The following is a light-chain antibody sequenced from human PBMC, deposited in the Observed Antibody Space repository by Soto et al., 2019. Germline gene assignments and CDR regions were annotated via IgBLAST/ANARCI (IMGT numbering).Light chain of an antibody. V-gene: IGKV3-15*01. J-gene: IGKJ1*01. CDR2: GAS. CDR3: QENNKRPPWS. CDR1: QSVGSN. Sequence: EIVMTQSPATLSVSPGEIATLSCMASQSVGSNLAWYQQKPGQAPRLLMYGASTRATGIPARFSGSGSRAEFSLTIGSLPSEDFAVYYCQENNKRPPWSFGQGPKVEIK.